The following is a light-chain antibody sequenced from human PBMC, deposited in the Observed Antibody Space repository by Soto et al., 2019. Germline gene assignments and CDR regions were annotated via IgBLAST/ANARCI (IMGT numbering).Light chain of an antibody. CDR3: QQSYSTHWT. Sequence: DIQMTQSPSSLSASVGDRVTITCRASQSISNLLNWYQQKPGKAPTLLIYAASRLQSGVPSRFSGSGSGTDFTLTISSLQPEDFATYYCQQSYSTHWTFGQGTKVEIK. CDR1: QSISNL. CDR2: AAS. V-gene: IGKV1-39*01. J-gene: IGKJ1*01.